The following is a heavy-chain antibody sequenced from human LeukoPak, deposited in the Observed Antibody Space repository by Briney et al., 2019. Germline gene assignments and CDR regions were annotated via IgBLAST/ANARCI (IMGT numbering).Heavy chain of an antibody. CDR3: AKDWSMDV. CDR2: IRSDGSNK. Sequence: PGGSLRLSCAVSGFTFSNYAMHWVRQAPGKGLEWVSFIRSDGSNKNYADSVKGRFTISRDNSKNTLYLQMNSLRTEDTAVYYCAKDWSMDVWGKGTTVTVSS. CDR1: GFTFSNYA. J-gene: IGHJ6*04. V-gene: IGHV3-30*02.